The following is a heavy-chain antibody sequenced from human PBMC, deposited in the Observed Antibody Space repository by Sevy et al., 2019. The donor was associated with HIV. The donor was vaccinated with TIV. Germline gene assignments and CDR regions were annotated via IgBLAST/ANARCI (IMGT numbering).Heavy chain of an antibody. CDR3: ARDSVVVAATPSTYNFIFDY. Sequence: GGSQRLSCAASGFTFSSYAMHWVRQAPGKGLEWVAVISYDRSNKYYADSVKGRFTISRDNSKNTLYLQMNSLRAEDTAVYYCARDSVVVAATPSTYNFIFDYWGQGTLVTVSS. J-gene: IGHJ4*02. D-gene: IGHD2-15*01. CDR2: ISYDRSNK. V-gene: IGHV3-30*04. CDR1: GFTFSSYA.